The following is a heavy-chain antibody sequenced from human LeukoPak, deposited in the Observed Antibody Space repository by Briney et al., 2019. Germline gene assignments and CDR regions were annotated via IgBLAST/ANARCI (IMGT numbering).Heavy chain of an antibody. J-gene: IGHJ4*02. D-gene: IGHD6-19*01. CDR2: IYTTGSS. V-gene: IGHV4-4*07. CDR1: GGSINNYY. Sequence: SETLSLTCTVSGGSINNYYWSWIRLPAGKGLEWIGRIYTTGSSNYNPSLKGRVTISVDKSKNQFSLNLSSVTAADTAIYYCAKDGYSSAWADLEYFDYWGQGIPVTVSS. CDR3: AKDGYSSAWADLEYFDY.